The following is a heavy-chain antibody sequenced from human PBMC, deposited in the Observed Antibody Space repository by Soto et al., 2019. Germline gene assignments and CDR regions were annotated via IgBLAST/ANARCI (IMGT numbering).Heavy chain of an antibody. D-gene: IGHD3-16*02. Sequence: QVQLVQSGAEVKKPGSSVKVSCKASGGTFSSYGISWVRQAPGQGLEWMVGIIPIFGTANYAQKFQGRVTITSDESTSTAYLELSSRRSEEMAVYYYALSDGLSYSYGMEVWGQGSTVTVSS. CDR3: ALSDGLSYSYGMEV. J-gene: IGHJ6*02. CDR2: IIPIFGTA. CDR1: GGTFSSYG. V-gene: IGHV1-69*05.